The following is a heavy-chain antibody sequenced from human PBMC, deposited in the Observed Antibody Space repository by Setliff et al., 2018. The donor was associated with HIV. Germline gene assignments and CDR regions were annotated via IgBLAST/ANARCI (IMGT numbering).Heavy chain of an antibody. CDR1: GYSFRSYW. Sequence: GESLKISCKGSGYSFRSYWIGWVRQRPGKGLEWMGIIHPGDSDVKYSPSFQAQVTISADKSINTAYLQWGSLRASDTTMYYCARVSRNLYGHLDGFDIWGHGTMVTVSS. CDR3: ARVSRNLYGHLDGFDI. CDR2: IHPGDSDV. V-gene: IGHV5-51*01. J-gene: IGHJ3*02. D-gene: IGHD3-10*01.